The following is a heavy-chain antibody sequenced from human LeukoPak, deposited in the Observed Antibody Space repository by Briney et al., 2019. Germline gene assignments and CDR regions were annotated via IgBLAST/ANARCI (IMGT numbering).Heavy chain of an antibody. V-gene: IGHV4-4*07. CDR1: GGSISSYY. CDR2: IYTSGST. Sequence: PSETLSLTCTVSGGSISSYYWSWIRQPAGKGLEWIGRIYTSGSTNYNPSLKSRVTMSVDTSKNQFSLKLSSVTAADTAVYYCARDHSNYGFVDWFDPWGQGTLVTVSS. J-gene: IGHJ5*02. D-gene: IGHD4-4*01. CDR3: ARDHSNYGFVDWFDP.